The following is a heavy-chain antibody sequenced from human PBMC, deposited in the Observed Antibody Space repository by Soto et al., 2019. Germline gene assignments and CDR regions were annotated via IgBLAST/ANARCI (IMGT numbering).Heavy chain of an antibody. D-gene: IGHD1-26*01. CDR3: ARVGATFGLDV. CDR1: GFTFKSHA. Sequence: GGSLRLSCAASGFTFKSHAMHWVRQAPGKGLEWVALISYDGSNKHYADSVKGRLTISRDNSNNTLYLQMNSLRAEDTAVYSCARVGATFGLDVWGQGTTVTVSS. J-gene: IGHJ6*02. CDR2: ISYDGSNK. V-gene: IGHV3-30-3*01.